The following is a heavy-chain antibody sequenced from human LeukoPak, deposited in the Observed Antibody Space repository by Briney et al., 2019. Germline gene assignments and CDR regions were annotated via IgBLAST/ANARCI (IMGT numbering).Heavy chain of an antibody. V-gene: IGHV4-30-4*08. CDR1: GGSISSGDYY. CDR2: IYYSGST. D-gene: IGHD6-25*01. CDR3: ARERYAASYNWFDP. J-gene: IGHJ5*02. Sequence: SQTLSPTCTVSGGSISSGDYYWSWIRQPPGKGLEWIGYIYYSGSTYYNPSLKSRVTISVDTSKNQFSLKLSSVTAADTTVYYCARERYAASYNWFDPWGQGTLVTVSS.